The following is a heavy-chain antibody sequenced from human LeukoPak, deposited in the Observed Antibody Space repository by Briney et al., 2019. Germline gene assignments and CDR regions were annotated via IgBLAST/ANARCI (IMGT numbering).Heavy chain of an antibody. CDR2: IYSGGST. CDR1: GFTVSSNY. V-gene: IGHV3-53*01. Sequence: PGGSLRLSCAASGFTVSSNYMSWVRQAPGKGLEWVSVIYSGGSTYYADSVKGRFTISRDNSKNTLYLQMNSLRAEDTAVYYCARFEASSGYLNWFDPWGQGTLVTVSS. D-gene: IGHD3-22*01. J-gene: IGHJ5*02. CDR3: ARFEASSGYLNWFDP.